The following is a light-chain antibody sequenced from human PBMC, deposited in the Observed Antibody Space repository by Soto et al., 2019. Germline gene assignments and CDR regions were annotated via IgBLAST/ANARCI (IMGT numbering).Light chain of an antibody. CDR1: QSISSW. V-gene: IGKV1-5*01. CDR2: DAS. Sequence: DIQMTQSPSTLSASVGDRVTITCLASQSISSWLAWYQQKPGKAPKLLIYDASSLESGVPSRFSGSGSGTEFTLTISSLQPDDFATYYCQQSGTFGGGTKVEIK. J-gene: IGKJ4*01. CDR3: QQSGT.